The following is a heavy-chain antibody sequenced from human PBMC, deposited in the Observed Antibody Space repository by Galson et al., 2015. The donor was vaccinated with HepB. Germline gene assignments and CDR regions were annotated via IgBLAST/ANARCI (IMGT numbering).Heavy chain of an antibody. CDR1: GFTFSYYS. CDR2: VVYDGSDK. V-gene: IGHV3-30*03. D-gene: IGHD1-14*01. CDR3: ARDGSGTYYFDY. J-gene: IGHJ4*02. Sequence: SLRLSCAASGFTFSYYSMHWVRLAPGKGLGWVATVVYDGSDKYYADSVKGQFTISRDNSKNTLYLQMNSLRGEDTAVYYCARDGSGTYYFDYWGLGTLVTVSS.